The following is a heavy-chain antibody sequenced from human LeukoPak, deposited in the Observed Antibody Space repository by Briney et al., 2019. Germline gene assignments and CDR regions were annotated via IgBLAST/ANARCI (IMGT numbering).Heavy chain of an antibody. CDR2: IYHSGST. Sequence: SETLSLTCTVSGYSISSGYYWGWIRPPPGKGLEWIGSIYHSGSTYYNPSLKSRVTISVDTSKNQFSLKLSSVTAADTAVYYCARSYIVVVPAAANWFDPWGQGTLVTISS. D-gene: IGHD2-2*01. J-gene: IGHJ5*02. V-gene: IGHV4-38-2*02. CDR1: GYSISSGYY. CDR3: ARSYIVVVPAAANWFDP.